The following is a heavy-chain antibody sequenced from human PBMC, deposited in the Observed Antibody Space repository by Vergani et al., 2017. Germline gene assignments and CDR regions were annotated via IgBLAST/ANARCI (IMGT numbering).Heavy chain of an antibody. J-gene: IGHJ3*02. Sequence: VQLVESGGGLVKPGGSLRLSCAASGFTFSDYYMSWIRQAPGKGLEWVSYISSSSSYTNYDDYVKGRLTFSRDNAKNSLYLQMNSLIAEDTAVYYCAREYTIFGVVTIMGAFDIWGQGTMVTVSS. CDR2: ISSSSSYT. V-gene: IGHV3-11*05. D-gene: IGHD3-3*01. CDR3: AREYTIFGVVTIMGAFDI. CDR1: GFTFSDYY.